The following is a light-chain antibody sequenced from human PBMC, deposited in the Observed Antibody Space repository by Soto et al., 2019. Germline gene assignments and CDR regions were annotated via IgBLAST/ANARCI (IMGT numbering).Light chain of an antibody. J-gene: IGKJ1*01. CDR3: QQYDNPAWT. V-gene: IGKV1-33*01. CDR1: QDISNY. Sequence: DIQMTQSPSSLSASVGDRVTITCQASQDISNYLNWYQQKPGKAPKLLIYDASNLETGVSSRFSGSGSGTDFTFTISSLQPEDIATYYCQQYDNPAWTFGQGTKVDIK. CDR2: DAS.